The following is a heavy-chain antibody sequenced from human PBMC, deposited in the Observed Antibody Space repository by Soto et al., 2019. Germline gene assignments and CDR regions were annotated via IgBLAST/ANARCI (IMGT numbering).Heavy chain of an antibody. V-gene: IGHV1-69*01. CDR1: GGTFSSYA. Sequence: QVQLVQSGAEVKKPGSSVKVSCKASGGTFSSYAISWVRQAPGQGLEWMGGIIPIFGTANYAQKFQGRVTTTADESTSTASMELSRLRSEDTAVYYWAHGWNQPLAPQWGQGTLVTVSS. CDR3: AHGWNQPLAPQ. CDR2: IIPIFGTA. D-gene: IGHD2-2*01. J-gene: IGHJ4*02.